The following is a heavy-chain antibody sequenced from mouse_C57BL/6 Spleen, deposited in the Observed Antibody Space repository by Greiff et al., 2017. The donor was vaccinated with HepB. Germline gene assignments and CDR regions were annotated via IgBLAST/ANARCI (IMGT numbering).Heavy chain of an antibody. J-gene: IGHJ4*01. D-gene: IGHD4-1*01. CDR1: GYTFTDYY. CDR2: INPNNGGT. CDR3: GRGGWDWEENAMDY. V-gene: IGHV1-26*01. Sequence: EVQLQQSGPELVKPGASVKISCKASGYTFTDYYMHWVKQSHGKCLEWIGDINPNNGGTNYNQKFEGKATLTVDKSSSTAYMELRSLTSEDSAVYSSGRGGWDWEENAMDYWGQGTSVTVSS.